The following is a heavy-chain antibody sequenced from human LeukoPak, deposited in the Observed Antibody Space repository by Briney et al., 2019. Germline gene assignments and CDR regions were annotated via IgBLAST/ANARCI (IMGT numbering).Heavy chain of an antibody. CDR2: FYLSGAT. Sequence: SETLSLTCTDSGGSISSYYWSWLRPTPGKGLEWVGHFYLSGATNYNPSSKTRVPLSIDTSKPQLSRALCSVTAAHTAVYYCARGASSGWHHWYYPWGQGTLGTVSS. V-gene: IGHV4-59*01. D-gene: IGHD6-19*01. CDR1: GGSISSYY. J-gene: IGHJ5*02. CDR3: ARGASSGWHHWYYP.